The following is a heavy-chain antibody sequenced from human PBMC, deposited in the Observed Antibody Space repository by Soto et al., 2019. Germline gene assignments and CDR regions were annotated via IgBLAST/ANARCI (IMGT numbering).Heavy chain of an antibody. J-gene: IGHJ6*02. D-gene: IGHD4-17*01. CDR1: GFTFRSYG. CDR3: ERDRLETYGYGMDV. Sequence: QMQLVESGGGVVQPGRSLRLSCAASGFTFRSYGIHWVRQAPGKGLEWGALIWFDGSKKYYVDSVKGRFAVSRDNSKNTLYLQMNSLRVEDTAVYYCERDRLETYGYGMDVWGQGTTVTVSS. V-gene: IGHV3-33*01. CDR2: IWFDGSKK.